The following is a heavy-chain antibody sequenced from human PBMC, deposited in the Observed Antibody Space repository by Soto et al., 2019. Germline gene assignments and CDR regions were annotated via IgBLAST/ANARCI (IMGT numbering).Heavy chain of an antibody. D-gene: IGHD3-9*01. Sequence: ASVKVSCKASGYTFTSYGISWVRQAPGQGLEWMGWISAYNGNTNYAQKLQGRVTMTTDTSTSTAYMELKSLRSDDTAVYYCARVAYFDWLSNYFDYWGQGTLVTVSS. CDR1: GYTFTSYG. V-gene: IGHV1-18*01. CDR2: ISAYNGNT. J-gene: IGHJ4*02. CDR3: ARVAYFDWLSNYFDY.